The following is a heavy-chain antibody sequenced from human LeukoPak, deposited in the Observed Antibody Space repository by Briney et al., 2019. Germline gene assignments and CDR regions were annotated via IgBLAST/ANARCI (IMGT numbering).Heavy chain of an antibody. D-gene: IGHD3-3*01. CDR1: GYTFTGYY. CDR2: FDPEDGET. CDR3: ATIRRITIFGVVTAGY. Sequence: ASVKVSCKASGYTFTGYYMHWVRQAPGQGLEWMGGFDPEDGETIYAQKFQGRVTITEDTSTDTAYMELSSLRSEDTAVYYCATIRRITIFGVVTAGYWGQGTLVTVSS. J-gene: IGHJ4*02. V-gene: IGHV1-24*01.